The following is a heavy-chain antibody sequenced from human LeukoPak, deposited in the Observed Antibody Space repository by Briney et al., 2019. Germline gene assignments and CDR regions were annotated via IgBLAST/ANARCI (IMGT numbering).Heavy chain of an antibody. CDR3: ARREIVVVVAATQAGFDP. V-gene: IGHV4-34*01. Sequence: PSETLSLTCAVYGGSFSGYYWSWLRQPPGKGLEWLGEIHHSGSTNYNPSLKSRVTISVDTSKNQFSLKLSSVTAADTAVYYCARREIVVVVAATQAGFDPWGQGTLVTVSS. J-gene: IGHJ5*02. CDR2: IHHSGST. CDR1: GGSFSGYY. D-gene: IGHD2-15*01.